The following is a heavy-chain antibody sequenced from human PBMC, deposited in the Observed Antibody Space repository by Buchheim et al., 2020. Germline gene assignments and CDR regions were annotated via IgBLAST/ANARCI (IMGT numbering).Heavy chain of an antibody. J-gene: IGHJ4*02. CDR2: IWYDGSNK. Sequence: QVQLVESGGGVVQPGRSLRLSCAASGFTFSSYGMHWVRQAPGKGLEWVAGIWYDGSNKYYADSVKGRFTISRDNSKNTLYVQMNSLRAEDTAVYYCARGPYYYDSSGYYSAYYFDYWGQGTL. CDR3: ARGPYYYDSSGYYSAYYFDY. D-gene: IGHD3-22*01. CDR1: GFTFSSYG. V-gene: IGHV3-33*01.